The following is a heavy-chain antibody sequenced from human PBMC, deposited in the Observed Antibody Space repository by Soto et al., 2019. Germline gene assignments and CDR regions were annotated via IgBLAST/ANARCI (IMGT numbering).Heavy chain of an antibody. D-gene: IGHD3-10*01. J-gene: IGHJ4*02. CDR1: GFSLSTSGVG. CDR2: IYWDDDK. Sequence: QITLKESGPTLVKPTQTLTLTCTFSGFSLSTSGVGVGWIRQPPGKALEWLTLIYWDDDKRYKSSLKSRLTITKDTSQNQVVLTMTDMDPVDTATYYCAHILYFYYSGSFYFDYWGQGTLVTVSS. CDR3: AHILYFYYSGSFYFDY. V-gene: IGHV2-5*02.